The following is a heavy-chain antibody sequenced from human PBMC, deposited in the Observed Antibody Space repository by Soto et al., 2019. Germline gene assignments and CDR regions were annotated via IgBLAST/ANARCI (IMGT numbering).Heavy chain of an antibody. D-gene: IGHD1-26*01. V-gene: IGHV3-33*01. CDR1: GFTFSSYG. J-gene: IGHJ4*02. CDR3: ARDYNGGATTWIVPGY. CDR2: IWYDGSNK. Sequence: GGSLRLSCAASGFTFSSYGMHWVRQAPGKGLEWVAVIWYDGSNKYYADSVKGRFTISRDNSKNTLYLQMNSLRAEDTAVYYCARDYNGGATTWIVPGYWGQGTLVTVSS.